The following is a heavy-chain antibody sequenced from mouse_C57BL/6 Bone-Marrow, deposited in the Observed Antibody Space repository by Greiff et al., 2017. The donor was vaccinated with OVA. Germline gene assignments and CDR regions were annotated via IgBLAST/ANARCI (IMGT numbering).Heavy chain of an antibody. Sequence: VQLQQPGAELVRPGSSVKLSCKASGYTFTSYWIDWVKQRPGQGLEWIGNFYPSDSDPHYNQKFKDKATLTVDKSSSTAYMQLSSLTSDDSAVDYCALYCYGSYWYFDVWGTGTTVTVSS. CDR3: ALYCYGSYWYFDV. CDR2: FYPSDSDP. J-gene: IGHJ1*03. V-gene: IGHV1-61*01. D-gene: IGHD1-1*01. CDR1: GYTFTSYW.